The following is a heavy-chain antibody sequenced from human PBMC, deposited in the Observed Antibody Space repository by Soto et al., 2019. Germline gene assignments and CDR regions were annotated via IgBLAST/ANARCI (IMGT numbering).Heavy chain of an antibody. Sequence: QLQESGPGLVKPSETLSLTCTVSGGSISSSSYYWGWIRQPPGKGLEWIGSIYYSGSTYYNPSLKSRVTISVDTSKNQFSLKLSSVTAADTAVYYCARTSSGWPFDYWGQGTLVTVSS. J-gene: IGHJ4*02. CDR1: GGSISSSSYY. D-gene: IGHD6-19*01. CDR3: ARTSSGWPFDY. V-gene: IGHV4-39*01. CDR2: IYYSGST.